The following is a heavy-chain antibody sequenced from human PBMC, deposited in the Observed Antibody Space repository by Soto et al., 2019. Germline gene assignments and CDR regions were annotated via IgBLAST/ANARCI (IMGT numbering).Heavy chain of an antibody. CDR1: GYTFTSYG. CDR2: ISAYSGDT. D-gene: IGHD3-3*01. J-gene: IGHJ4*02. V-gene: IGHV1-18*01. CDR3: ARSPDFWSGPSFDY. Sequence: ASVKVSCKASGYTFTSYGISWVRQAPGQGLEWMGWISAYSGDTNYAQKLQGRVTMTTDTSTSTAYMELRSLRSDDTAVYYCARSPDFWSGPSFDYWGQETLVTVSS.